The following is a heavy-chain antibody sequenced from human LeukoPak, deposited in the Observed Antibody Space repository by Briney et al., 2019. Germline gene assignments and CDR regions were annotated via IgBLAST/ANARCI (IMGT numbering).Heavy chain of an antibody. Sequence: PGRSLRLSCAASGFTFSSYGMHWVRQAPGKGLEWVAFIRYDGSNKYYADSVKGRFTISRDNSKNTLYLQMNSLRAEDTAVYYCAKDAVEMATTSYFDYYMDVWGKGTTVTVSS. CDR2: IRYDGSNK. V-gene: IGHV3-30*02. CDR3: AKDAVEMATTSYFDYYMDV. CDR1: GFTFSSYG. D-gene: IGHD5-24*01. J-gene: IGHJ6*03.